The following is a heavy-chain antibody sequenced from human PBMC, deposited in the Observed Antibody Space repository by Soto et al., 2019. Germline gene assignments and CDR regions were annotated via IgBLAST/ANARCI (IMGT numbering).Heavy chain of an antibody. Sequence: QVQLVQSGAEVKKPGSSVKVSCKASGGTFSSYAISWVRQAPGQGLEWMGGIIPIFGTANYAQKFQGRVTITADESTSTAYMELSSLRCEDTAVYYCARVPRVTTRGTVCYYYGMDVWGQGTTVTVSS. CDR3: ARVPRVTTRGTVCYYYGMDV. V-gene: IGHV1-69*01. D-gene: IGHD4-17*01. J-gene: IGHJ6*02. CDR1: GGTFSSYA. CDR2: IIPIFGTA.